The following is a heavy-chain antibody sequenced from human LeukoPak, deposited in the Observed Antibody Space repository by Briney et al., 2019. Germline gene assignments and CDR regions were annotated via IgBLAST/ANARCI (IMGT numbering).Heavy chain of an antibody. CDR1: GFTFRNYV. V-gene: IGHV3-48*03. CDR2: ISGSGSVI. Sequence: RPGRSLRLSCVASGFTFRNYVMNWVRQAPGKGLEWISYISGSGSVIKYADSAKGRFTISRDNADNSLFLQMNGLRAEDTAVYYCARDGDAPGTTDWYFDLWGRGTLVTVSS. D-gene: IGHD2-21*02. J-gene: IGHJ2*01. CDR3: ARDGDAPGTTDWYFDL.